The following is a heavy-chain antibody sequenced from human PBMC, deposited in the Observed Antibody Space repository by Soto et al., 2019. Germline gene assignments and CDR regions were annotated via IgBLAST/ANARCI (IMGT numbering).Heavy chain of an antibody. Sequence: PSETLSLTCAVYGGSFSGYYWSWIRQPPVKGLEWIGEINHSGSTNYNPSLKSRVTISVDTSKNQFSLKLSSVTAADTAVYYCARDRIGARYYYYGMDVWGQGTTVTVS. J-gene: IGHJ6*02. CDR3: ARDRIGARYYYYGMDV. CDR1: GGSFSGYY. V-gene: IGHV4-34*01. D-gene: IGHD2-15*01. CDR2: INHSGST.